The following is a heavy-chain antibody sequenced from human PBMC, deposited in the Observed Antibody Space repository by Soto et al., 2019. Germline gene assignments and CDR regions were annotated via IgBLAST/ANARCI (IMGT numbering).Heavy chain of an antibody. Sequence: QLQLQESGPGLVKPSETLSLTCTVSGGSITSTSYYWGWIRQPPGKGLECVGNIYFDGNTYYNPSLKLRVTISIDTSKNQVSLRLSSVTAADTAVYYCVRSSIAPRLFMYPFDYWGQGTLVTVSS. D-gene: IGHD6-6*01. J-gene: IGHJ4*02. V-gene: IGHV4-39*01. CDR2: IYFDGNT. CDR1: GGSITSTSYY. CDR3: VRSSIAPRLFMYPFDY.